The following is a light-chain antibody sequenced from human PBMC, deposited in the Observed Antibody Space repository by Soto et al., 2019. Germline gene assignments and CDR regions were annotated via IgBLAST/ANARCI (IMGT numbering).Light chain of an antibody. CDR1: SSDVGGYNY. CDR2: DVS. Sequence: QSSLTQPRSVSGSPGQSVTISCTGTSSDVGGYNYVSWYQQHPGKAPKLMIYDVSKRPSGVPDRFSGSKSGNTASLTISGLQVEDEADYYCCSYAGSYTWVFGGGPKLTV. J-gene: IGLJ3*02. V-gene: IGLV2-11*01. CDR3: CSYAGSYTWV.